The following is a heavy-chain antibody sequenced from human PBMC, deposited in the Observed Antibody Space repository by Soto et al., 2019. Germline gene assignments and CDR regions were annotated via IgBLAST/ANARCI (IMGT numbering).Heavy chain of an antibody. CDR3: SKGGGGDHGY. CDR1: GFIFTTSD. CDR2: ITITGDTT. V-gene: IGHV3-23*04. Sequence: EVQLVESEGGLVQPGGSLRLSCEASGFIFTTSDMSWVRQAPGKGLEWISSITITGDTTHYADSVKGRFTISRDNSRNPVYLQMKSLRGDDTAVYYGSKGGGGDHGYWGQGTLVAVSS. J-gene: IGHJ4*02. D-gene: IGHD2-21*02.